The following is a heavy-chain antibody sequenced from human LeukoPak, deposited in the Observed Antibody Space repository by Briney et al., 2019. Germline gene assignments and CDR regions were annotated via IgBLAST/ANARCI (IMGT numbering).Heavy chain of an antibody. D-gene: IGHD3-22*01. Sequence: ASVKVSCKASGYTFTGYYMHWVRQAPGQGLEWMGWINPNSGGTNYAQKFQGWVTMTRDTSISTAYMELSRLRSDDTAVYYCARPGIVVTPSAYAFDIWGQGTMVTVSS. J-gene: IGHJ3*02. V-gene: IGHV1-2*04. CDR1: GYTFTGYY. CDR2: INPNSGGT. CDR3: ARPGIVVTPSAYAFDI.